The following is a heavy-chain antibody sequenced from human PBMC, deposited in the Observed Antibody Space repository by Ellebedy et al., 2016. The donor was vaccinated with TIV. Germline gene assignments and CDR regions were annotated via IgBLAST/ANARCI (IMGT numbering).Heavy chain of an antibody. CDR2: IYPGDSDT. Sequence: GGSLRLSXKGSGYSFTSYWIGWVRQMPGKGLEWMGIIYPGDSDTRYSPSFQGQVTISADKSISTAYLQWSSLKASDTAMYYCARRGDSSGWYHTWDYWGQGTLVTVAS. J-gene: IGHJ4*02. CDR1: GYSFTSYW. CDR3: ARRGDSSGWYHTWDY. V-gene: IGHV5-51*01. D-gene: IGHD6-19*01.